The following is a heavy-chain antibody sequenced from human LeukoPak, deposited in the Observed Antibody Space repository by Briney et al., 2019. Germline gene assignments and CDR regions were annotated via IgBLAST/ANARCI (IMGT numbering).Heavy chain of an antibody. D-gene: IGHD3-3*01. CDR1: GGSFSGYY. CDR2: INHSGST. V-gene: IGHV4-34*01. CDR3: ARVVFRYYDFWSGSPGVPYYYYYMDV. J-gene: IGHJ6*03. Sequence: PSETLSLTCAVYGGSFSGYYWSWIRQPPGKGLEWIGEINHSGSTNYNPSLKSRVTISVDTSKNQFSLKLSSVTAADTAVYYCARVVFRYYDFWSGSPGVPYYYYYMDVWGKGTTVTVSS.